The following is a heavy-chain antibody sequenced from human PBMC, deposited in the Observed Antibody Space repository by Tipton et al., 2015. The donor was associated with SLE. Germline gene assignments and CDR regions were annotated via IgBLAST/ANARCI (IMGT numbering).Heavy chain of an antibody. CDR1: GGSISGCY. D-gene: IGHD3-9*01. V-gene: IGHV4-4*07. CDR3: ARAKDWEDGFDV. J-gene: IGHJ3*01. CDR2: IYSSGST. Sequence: TLSLTCTVSGGSISGCYWSWIRQPAGKGLEWIGRIYSSGSTIYNPSLKSRLTLSLDTSKNQFSLRVRSVTAADTAVYYCARAKDWEDGFDVWGQGTMVTVSA.